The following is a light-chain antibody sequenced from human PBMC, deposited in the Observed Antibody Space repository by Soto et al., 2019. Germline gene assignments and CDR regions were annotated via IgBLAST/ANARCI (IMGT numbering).Light chain of an antibody. Sequence: ELTQSPSVSVAPGQTARITCGGNNIGGKSVHWYQQKPGQAPVLVVYDDSDQPSGIPERFSGSNSGNTATLTISRVEAGDEADYYCQVWDYRSDHVFGTGTKVTVL. CDR3: QVWDYRSDHV. V-gene: IGLV3-21*02. J-gene: IGLJ1*01. CDR1: NIGGKS. CDR2: DDS.